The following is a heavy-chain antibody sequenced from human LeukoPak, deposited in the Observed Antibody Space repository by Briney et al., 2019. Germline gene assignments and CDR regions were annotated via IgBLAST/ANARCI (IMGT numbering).Heavy chain of an antibody. CDR1: GGSISSYY. Sequence: SETLSLTCTVSGGSISSYYWSWIRQPPGKGLEWFGYIYYSGSTNYNPSLKSRVTISVDTSKNQFSLKLSSVTAADTAVYYCAREGSVYSSGWGRIDYWGQGTLVTVSS. CDR3: AREGSVYSSGWGRIDY. V-gene: IGHV4-59*01. J-gene: IGHJ4*02. D-gene: IGHD6-19*01. CDR2: IYYSGST.